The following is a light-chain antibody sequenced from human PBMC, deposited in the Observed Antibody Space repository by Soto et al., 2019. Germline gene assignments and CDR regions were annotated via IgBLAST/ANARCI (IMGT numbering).Light chain of an antibody. CDR2: AAS. V-gene: IGKV1-39*01. Sequence: DIQMTQSPSSLSASVGDRVTITCRASQSISSYLNWYQQKPGKAPNLLIYAASSWQSGVPSRFSGCGSGTYFTLTISSLQPEDFATYYCQQSYSTPRTFGQGTKVEIK. CDR1: QSISSY. CDR3: QQSYSTPRT. J-gene: IGKJ1*01.